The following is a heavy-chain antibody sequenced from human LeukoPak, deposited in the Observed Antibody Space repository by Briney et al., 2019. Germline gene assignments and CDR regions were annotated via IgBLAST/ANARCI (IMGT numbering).Heavy chain of an antibody. D-gene: IGHD2-2*01. CDR3: ARDYPHICSTTTCSPAPGWFDP. J-gene: IGHJ5*02. V-gene: IGHV1-69*05. Sequence: SVKVSCKASGGTFSSYAISWVRQAPGQGLEWMGGIIPIFGTANYAQKFQGRVTLTTDTSTSTAYMELRSLRSDDTAVYYCARDYPHICSTTTCSPAPGWFDPWGQGTLVSVSS. CDR1: GGTFSSYA. CDR2: IIPIFGTA.